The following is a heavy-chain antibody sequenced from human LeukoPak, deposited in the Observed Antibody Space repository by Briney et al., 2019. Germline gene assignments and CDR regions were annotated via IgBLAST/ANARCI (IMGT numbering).Heavy chain of an antibody. D-gene: IGHD6-13*01. CDR1: GFTFSSHA. CDR3: AKVGPIEQQLARIDY. Sequence: GGSLRLSCAASGFTFSSHAMNWVRQAPGKWLGWVSVISGSGGSTRYADSVKGRLTISRDNSKNTLYLQMNSLRAEDTAVYYCAKVGPIEQQLARIDYWGQGTLVIVSS. V-gene: IGHV3-23*01. J-gene: IGHJ4*02. CDR2: ISGSGGST.